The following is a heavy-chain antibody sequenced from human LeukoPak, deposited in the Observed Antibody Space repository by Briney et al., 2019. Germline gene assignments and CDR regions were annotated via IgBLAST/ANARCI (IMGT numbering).Heavy chain of an antibody. D-gene: IGHD1-26*01. V-gene: IGHV3-66*02. CDR2: IYSGGST. J-gene: IGHJ5*02. CDR1: GFTVSSNY. CDR3: ARGIVGSTNGSFDH. Sequence: GGSLRLSCAASGFTVSSNYMSWVRQAPGTGLEWVSVIYSGGSTCYADSVKGRFTISRDNSKNTLYLQMNSLRAEDTAVYYCARGIVGSTNGSFDHWGQGTLVTVSS.